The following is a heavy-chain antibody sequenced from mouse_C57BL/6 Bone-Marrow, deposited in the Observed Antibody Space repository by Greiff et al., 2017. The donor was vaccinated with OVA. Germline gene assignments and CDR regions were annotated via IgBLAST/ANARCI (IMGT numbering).Heavy chain of an antibody. V-gene: IGHV14-3*01. J-gene: IGHJ3*02. CDR3: ARHYYYGRSYLYGY. CDR2: IDPANGIT. CDR1: GFNIKNTY. D-gene: IGHD1-1*01. Sequence: EVKRVESVAELVRPGASVKLSCTASGFNIKNTYMHWVKQRPEQGLEWIGRIDPANGITKYAPKFQGKATITADTSSNTAYLKISSLTPENTAIYYCARHYYYGRSYLYGYWGQRTLVTVSA.